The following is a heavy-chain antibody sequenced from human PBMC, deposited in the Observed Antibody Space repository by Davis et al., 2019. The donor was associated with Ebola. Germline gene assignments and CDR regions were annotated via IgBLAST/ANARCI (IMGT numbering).Heavy chain of an antibody. CDR3: ARDRGFNDFWSGYHKTYFDY. V-gene: IGHV3-30-3*01. D-gene: IGHD3-3*01. CDR1: GFTFSSYA. Sequence: GESLKISCAASGFTFSSYAMHWVRQAPGKGLEWVAVISYDGSNKYYADSVKGRFTISRDNSKNTLYLQMNSLRAEDTAVYYCARDRGFNDFWSGYHKTYFDYWGQGTLVTVSS. J-gene: IGHJ4*02. CDR2: ISYDGSNK.